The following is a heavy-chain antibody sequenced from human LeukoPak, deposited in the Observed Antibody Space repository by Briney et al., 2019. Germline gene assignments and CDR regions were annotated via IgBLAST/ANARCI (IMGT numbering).Heavy chain of an antibody. V-gene: IGHV4-59*08. J-gene: IGHJ4*02. CDR1: SGSISSYY. CDR3: ARHGGGGSYYSAPDY. CDR2: MYYDGST. Sequence: PSETLSLTCGVPSGSISSYYWSWIRQPPGKGLEWIGYMYYDGSTNHNPSLKSRVTISVDTSKNQFSLKLSSVTAADTAVYYCARHGGGGSYYSAPDYWGQGTLVTVSS. D-gene: IGHD1-26*01.